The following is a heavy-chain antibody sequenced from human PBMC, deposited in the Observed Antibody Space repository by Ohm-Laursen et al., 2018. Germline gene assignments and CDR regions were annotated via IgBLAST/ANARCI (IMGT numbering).Heavy chain of an antibody. Sequence: LRLSCAASGFTFSSYGMSWVRQAPGKGLEWVSADSGGGDSTQHADSVKGRFTISRDNSKNTLYLQMNSLRAEDTAVYYCARRVAYDRGEFDYWGLGTLVTVSS. J-gene: IGHJ4*02. CDR2: DSGGGDST. CDR3: ARRVAYDRGEFDY. V-gene: IGHV3-23*01. CDR1: GFTFSSYG. D-gene: IGHD5-12*01.